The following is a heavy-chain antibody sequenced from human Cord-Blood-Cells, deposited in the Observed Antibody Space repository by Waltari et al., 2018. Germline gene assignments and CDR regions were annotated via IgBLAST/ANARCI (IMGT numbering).Heavy chain of an antibody. J-gene: IGHJ4*02. D-gene: IGHD6-13*01. CDR1: GFTFSSSA. CDR2: ISGSGGST. CDR3: AKYFEGSGQQLTFDY. Sequence: EVQLLESGGGLVQPGGSLRLSCAASGFTFSSSAMSWVRQAPGKGLEWVSAISGSGGSTYYADSVKGRFTISRDNSKNTLYLQMNSLRAEDTAVYYCAKYFEGSGQQLTFDYWGQGTLVTVSS. V-gene: IGHV3-23*01.